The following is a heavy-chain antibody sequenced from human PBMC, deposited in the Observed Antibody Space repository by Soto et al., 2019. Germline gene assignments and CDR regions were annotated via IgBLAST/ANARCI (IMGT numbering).Heavy chain of an antibody. CDR3: ARLVNNWNDGGYFHYHMDV. V-gene: IGHV4-4*02. CDR2: IYHSGSS. D-gene: IGHD1-20*01. Sequence: SETLSLTCAVSGGSISSSNWWSWVRQPPGKGLEWIGEIYHSGSSNYNPSLKSRVTILVDKSKNQFSLKLSSVTAADTAVYYCARLVNNWNDGGYFHYHMDVWGNGTTVTVSS. J-gene: IGHJ6*03. CDR1: GGSISSSNW.